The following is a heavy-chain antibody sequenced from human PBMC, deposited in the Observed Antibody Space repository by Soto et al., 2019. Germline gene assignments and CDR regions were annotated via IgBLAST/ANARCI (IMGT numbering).Heavy chain of an antibody. CDR1: GFTFSSCA. J-gene: IGHJ4*02. D-gene: IGHD6-13*01. Sequence: PGGSLRLSCAASGFTFSSCAMSWVRQAPGKGLEWVSGIGGSGDDTEYTDSVKGRLTISRDNSKNTLYLQMNSLRAEDTAVYYCAKGSSLYSSSRPNYWGQGTLVTVSS. CDR2: IGGSGDDT. V-gene: IGHV3-23*01. CDR3: AKGSSLYSSSRPNY.